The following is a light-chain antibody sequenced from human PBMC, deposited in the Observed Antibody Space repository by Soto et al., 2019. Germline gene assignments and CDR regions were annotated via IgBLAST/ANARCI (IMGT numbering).Light chain of an antibody. Sequence: DIVMTQSPLSLPVTPGEPASISCRSSQSLLYSNGYNYLDWYLQKPGQSPQLLIYLGSNRASGVPDRFSGSGSGTDFTLKISRVEAEDVGVYYCMQPLQTPGTFGGGTKVEI. CDR2: LGS. CDR1: QSLLYSNGYNY. V-gene: IGKV2-28*01. CDR3: MQPLQTPGT. J-gene: IGKJ4*01.